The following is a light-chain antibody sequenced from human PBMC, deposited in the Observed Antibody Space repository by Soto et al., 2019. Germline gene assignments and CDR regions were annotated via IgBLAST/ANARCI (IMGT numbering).Light chain of an antibody. CDR2: AAS. Sequence: DIHMTHSPSSLSASVGEIVSITFRASQSISTHLSWYQQKPVKAPKLLIYAASSLQSWVPSRFTGSGSGTDFTLTISSLQPEEFATYYCQQSYTSWWTFGQGTKVDIK. CDR1: QSISTH. V-gene: IGKV1-39*01. CDR3: QQSYTSWWT. J-gene: IGKJ1*01.